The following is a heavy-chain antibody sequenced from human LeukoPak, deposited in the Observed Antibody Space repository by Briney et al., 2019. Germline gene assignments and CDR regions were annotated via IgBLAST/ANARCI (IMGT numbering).Heavy chain of an antibody. J-gene: IGHJ4*02. CDR2: IYYSGST. V-gene: IGHV4-61*01. CDR1: GGSISSGSYY. CDR3: ARHPKGPFDY. Sequence: PSETLSLTCTVSGGSISSGSYYWSWIRQPPGKGLEWIGYIYYSGSTNYNPSLKSRVTISVDTSKNQFSLKLSSVTAADTAVYYCARHPKGPFDYWGQGTLVTVSS.